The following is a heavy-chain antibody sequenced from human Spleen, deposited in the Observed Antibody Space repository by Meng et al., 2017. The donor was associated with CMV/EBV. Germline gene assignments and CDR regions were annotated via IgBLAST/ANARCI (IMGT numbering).Heavy chain of an antibody. J-gene: IGHJ4*02. CDR3: ARYAGYCSDGSCYSIDY. Sequence: GGSLRLSCTASGFTFGDYVMTWVRQAPGKGLEWVGFIRGKDSGGATEYAASVKGRFSISRDDSKSIVYLQMNSLKTEDTAIYYCARYAGYCSDGSCYSIDYWGQGTLVTVSS. V-gene: IGHV3-49*04. CDR1: GFTFGDYV. CDR2: IRGKDSGGAT. D-gene: IGHD2-15*01.